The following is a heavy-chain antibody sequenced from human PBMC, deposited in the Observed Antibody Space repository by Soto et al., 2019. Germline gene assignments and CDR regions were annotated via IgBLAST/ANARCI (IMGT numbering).Heavy chain of an antibody. V-gene: IGHV4-39*01. CDR1: GGSISSSSYY. Sequence: QLQLQESGPGLVKPSETLSLTCTVSGGSISSSSYYWGWIRQPPGKGLEWIGSIYYSGSTYYNPSLKSRVTISVDTSKNQFSLKLSSVTAADTAVYYCVGAVAGTDYWYFDLWGRGTLVTVSS. CDR3: VGAVAGTDYWYFDL. J-gene: IGHJ2*01. D-gene: IGHD6-19*01. CDR2: IYYSGST.